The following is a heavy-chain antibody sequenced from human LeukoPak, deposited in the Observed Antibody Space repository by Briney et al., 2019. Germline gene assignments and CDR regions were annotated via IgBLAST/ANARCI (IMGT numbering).Heavy chain of an antibody. CDR3: ARLGVGTRQVVDY. V-gene: IGHV4-59*01. CDR1: GDSFSSYY. D-gene: IGHD1-26*01. J-gene: IGHJ4*02. CDR2: IYSSGST. Sequence: SETLSLTCTVSGDSFSSYYWIWIRRPPGQGLELIGYIYSSGSTNYNPSLKSRVTISVDTSKNQFSLRLSSVTAADTAVYYCARLGVGTRQVVDYWGQGTLVTVSS.